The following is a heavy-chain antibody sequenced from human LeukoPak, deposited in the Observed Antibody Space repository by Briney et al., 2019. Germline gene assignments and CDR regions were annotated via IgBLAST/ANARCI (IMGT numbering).Heavy chain of an antibody. V-gene: IGHV3-33*01. CDR3: ARDIDAVDIPAGGNEYYFDY. CDR1: GFTFSSYG. D-gene: IGHD6-13*01. CDR2: IWYDGSKK. J-gene: IGHJ4*02. Sequence: GGSLRLSCATSGFTFSSYGMHWVRQAPGKGLEWVAIIWYDGSKKYYADSVKGRFTISRDNSKNTLYLQMNSLRAEDTSVYYCARDIDAVDIPAGGNEYYFDYWGQGTLVTVSS.